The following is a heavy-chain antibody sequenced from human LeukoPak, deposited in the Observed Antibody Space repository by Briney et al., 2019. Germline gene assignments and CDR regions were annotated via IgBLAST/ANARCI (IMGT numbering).Heavy chain of an antibody. CDR1: GGSISSYY. V-gene: IGHV4-59*08. D-gene: IGHD6-19*01. CDR3: ARHYGQGWWSSGWNWFDP. CDR2: IYYSGST. J-gene: IGHJ5*02. Sequence: SETPSLTCTVPGGSISSYYWSWIRQPPGKGLEWIGYIYYSGSTNYNPSLKSRVTISVDTSKNQFSLKLSSVTAADTAVYYCARHYGQGWWSSGWNWFDPWGQGTLVTVSS.